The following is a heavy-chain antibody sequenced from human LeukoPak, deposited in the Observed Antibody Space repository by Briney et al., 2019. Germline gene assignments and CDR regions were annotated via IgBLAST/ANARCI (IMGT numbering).Heavy chain of an antibody. Sequence: SQTLSLTCTVSGGSISSGDYYWSWMRQPPGKGLEWIGYIYYSGSSYYNPSLKSRVTISVDTSKNQFSLKLSSVTAADTAVYYCASYDYGDYYGMDVWGQGTTVTVSS. J-gene: IGHJ6*02. CDR1: GGSISSGDYY. D-gene: IGHD4-17*01. V-gene: IGHV4-30-4*01. CDR3: ASYDYGDYYGMDV. CDR2: IYYSGSS.